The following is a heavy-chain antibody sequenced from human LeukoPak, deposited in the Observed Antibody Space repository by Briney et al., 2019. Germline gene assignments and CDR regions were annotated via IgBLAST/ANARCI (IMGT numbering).Heavy chain of an antibody. Sequence: GGSLRLFCAASGFTFSSYAMHWVRQAPGKGLEWVAVVSYDGSNKYYADSVKGRFTISRDNSKNTLYLQMNSLRAEDTAVYYCARATPYYYDSSVQFDYWGQGTLVTVSS. J-gene: IGHJ4*02. V-gene: IGHV3-30-3*01. CDR2: VSYDGSNK. CDR1: GFTFSSYA. CDR3: ARATPYYYDSSVQFDY. D-gene: IGHD3-22*01.